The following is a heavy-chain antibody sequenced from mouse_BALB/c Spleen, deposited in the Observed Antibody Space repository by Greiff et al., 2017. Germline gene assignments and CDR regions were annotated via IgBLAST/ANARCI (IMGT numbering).Heavy chain of an antibody. CDR1: GFNIKDTY. J-gene: IGHJ4*01. Sequence: VQLQQSGAELVKPGASVKLSCTASGFNIKDTYMHWVKQRPEQGLEWIGRIDPANGNTKYDPKFQGKATITADTSSNTAYLQLSSLTSEDTAVYYCARWGYGYKDDAMDYWGQGTSVTVSS. CDR3: ARWGYGYKDDAMDY. CDR2: IDPANGNT. V-gene: IGHV14-3*02. D-gene: IGHD1-2*01.